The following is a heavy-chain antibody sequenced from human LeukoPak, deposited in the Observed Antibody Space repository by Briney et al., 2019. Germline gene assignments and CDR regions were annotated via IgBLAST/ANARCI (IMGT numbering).Heavy chain of an antibody. D-gene: IGHD3-10*01. Sequence: SETLSLTCTVSGDSIKSYYWSWIRQHPGKGLEWIGYIYYSGITNHNPSLKSRVTISVDTSKNQFSLKLTSVTAADTAVYYCARVPGPWGQGTLVTVSS. J-gene: IGHJ4*02. CDR1: GDSIKSYY. CDR2: IYYSGIT. CDR3: ARVPGP. V-gene: IGHV4-59*01.